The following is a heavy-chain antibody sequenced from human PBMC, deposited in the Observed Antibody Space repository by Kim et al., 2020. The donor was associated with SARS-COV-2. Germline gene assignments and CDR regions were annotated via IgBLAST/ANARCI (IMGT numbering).Heavy chain of an antibody. CDR1: GFTFSSYG. CDR2: ISYDGSNK. J-gene: IGHJ5*02. V-gene: IGHV3-30*18. Sequence: GGSLRLSCAASGFTFSSYGMHWVRQAPGKGLEWVAVISYDGSNKYYADSVKGRFTISRDNSKNTLYLQMNSLRAEDTAVYYCAKDSSGLYNWFDPWGQGTLVTVSS. CDR3: AKDSSGLYNWFDP. D-gene: IGHD3-22*01.